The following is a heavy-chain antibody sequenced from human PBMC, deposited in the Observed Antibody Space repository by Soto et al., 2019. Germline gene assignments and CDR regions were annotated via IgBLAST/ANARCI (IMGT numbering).Heavy chain of an antibody. CDR2: IKQDGSEK. V-gene: IGHV3-7*03. Sequence: GGSLRLSCAASGFTFSSYWMSWVRQAPGKGLEWVANIKQDGSEKYYVDSVKGRFTISRDNAKNSLYLQMNSLRAEDTAVYYCERDSRGYYDCWSGYFPTAYYYYGMDVWGQGTTVTVSS. J-gene: IGHJ6*02. CDR3: ERDSRGYYDCWSGYFPTAYYYYGMDV. D-gene: IGHD3-3*01. CDR1: GFTFSSYW.